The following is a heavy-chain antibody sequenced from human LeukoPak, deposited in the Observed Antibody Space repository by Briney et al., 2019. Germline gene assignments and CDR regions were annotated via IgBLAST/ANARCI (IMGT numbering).Heavy chain of an antibody. J-gene: IGHJ4*02. D-gene: IGHD6-19*01. CDR3: ARSGYSSATDY. CDR2: ISYDGSNK. V-gene: IGHV3-30*04. CDR1: GFTFSSYA. Sequence: GRSLRLSCAASGFTFSSYAMHWVRQAPGKGLEWVAVISYDGSNKYYADSVKGRFTISRDNSKNTLYLQMNSLRAEDAAVYYCARSGYSSATDYWGQGTLVTVSS.